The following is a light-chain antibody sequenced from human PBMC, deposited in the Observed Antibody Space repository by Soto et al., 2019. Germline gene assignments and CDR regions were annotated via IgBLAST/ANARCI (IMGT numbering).Light chain of an antibody. V-gene: IGLV2-23*02. CDR2: EVS. CDR1: SSDVGSYNL. Sequence: QSALTQAASVSGSPGQSITISCTGTSSDVGSYNLVSWYQQHPGKAPKVMIYEVSKRPSGVSNRFSGSKSGNTASLTISGPQAEDEADYYCCSYAGSSTPLIFGTGTKVTVL. J-gene: IGLJ1*01. CDR3: CSYAGSSTPLI.